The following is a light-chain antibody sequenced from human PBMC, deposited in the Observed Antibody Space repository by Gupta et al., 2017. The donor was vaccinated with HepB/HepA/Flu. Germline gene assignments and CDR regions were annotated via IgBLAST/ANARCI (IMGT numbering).Light chain of an antibody. CDR3: QAWDISTWV. Sequence: SYELTQPPSVSVSPGQTASIPCSGDKLGDKYASWYQQKPGQSPVLVIYKDNKRPSGIPGRFSGSNSGNTATLNISGTQAMDEADYYCQAWDISTWVFGGGTKLTVL. V-gene: IGLV3-1*01. J-gene: IGLJ3*02. CDR2: KDN. CDR1: KLGDKY.